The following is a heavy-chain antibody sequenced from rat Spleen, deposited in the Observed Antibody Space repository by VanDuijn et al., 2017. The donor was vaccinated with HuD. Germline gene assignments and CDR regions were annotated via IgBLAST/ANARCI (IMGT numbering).Heavy chain of an antibody. V-gene: IGHV5-31*01. Sequence: VQLKESGPGLVQPSQTLSLTCTVSGFSLTSNSVSWVRQPPGKGLEWIACISDTGDRTYYRDSVQGRFTISRDNAKSTLYLQMDSLRSEDTATYYCTRQRGDGSYHGGLDYWGQGVMVTVSS. D-gene: IGHD1-12*01. J-gene: IGHJ2*01. CDR2: ISDTGDRT. CDR3: TRQRGDGSYHGGLDY. CDR1: GFSLTSNS.